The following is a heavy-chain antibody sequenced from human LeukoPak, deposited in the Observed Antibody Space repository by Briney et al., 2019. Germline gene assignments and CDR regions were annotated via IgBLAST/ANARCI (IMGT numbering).Heavy chain of an antibody. CDR2: IYYSGST. Sequence: PSETLSLTCTVSGGSISSYYWSWIRQPPGKGLEWIGYIYYSGSTNYNPSLKSRVTISVDTSKNQFSLKLSSVTAADTAVYYCARAWDIVVVPAANFDYWGQGTLVTVSS. J-gene: IGHJ4*02. V-gene: IGHV4-59*12. CDR3: ARAWDIVVVPAANFDY. CDR1: GGSISSYY. D-gene: IGHD2-2*01.